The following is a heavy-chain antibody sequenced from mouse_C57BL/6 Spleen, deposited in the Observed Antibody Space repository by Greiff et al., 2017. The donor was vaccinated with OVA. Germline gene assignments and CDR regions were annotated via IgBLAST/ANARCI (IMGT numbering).Heavy chain of an antibody. D-gene: IGHD2-5*01. J-gene: IGHJ4*01. V-gene: IGHV1-15*01. CDR2: IDPETGGT. CDR1: GYTFTDYE. CDR3: TRDYYSNFNYDAMDY. Sequence: QVQLKESGAELVRPGASVTLSCKASGYTFTDYEMHWVKQTPVHGLEWIGAIDPETGGTAYNQKFKGKAILTADKSSSTAYMELRSLTSEDSAVYYGTRDYYSNFNYDAMDYWGQGTSVTVSS.